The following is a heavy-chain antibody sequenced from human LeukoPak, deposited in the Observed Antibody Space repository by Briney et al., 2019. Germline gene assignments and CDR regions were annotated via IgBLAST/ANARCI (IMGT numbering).Heavy chain of an antibody. D-gene: IGHD1-26*01. CDR3: ARDTLVGATIGGTFDY. V-gene: IGHV3-21*01. CDR1: RFTFSIYI. J-gene: IGHJ4*02. CDR2: ITSSSSYI. Sequence: PGVPLRLSCAASRFTFSIYIINGVRQAPGKGLEWVSSITSSSSYIYYADSVKGRFTISRDNAKNSLYLQMNSLRAEDRAVYYCARDTLVGATIGGTFDYWGQGTLVTVSS.